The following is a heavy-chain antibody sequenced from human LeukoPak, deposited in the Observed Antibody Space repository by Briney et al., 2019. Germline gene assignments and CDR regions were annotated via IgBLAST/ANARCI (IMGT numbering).Heavy chain of an antibody. CDR3: VTHEVTVITRSTFDY. CDR2: ISSSATAM. CDR1: GFTFSNYE. V-gene: IGHV3-48*03. J-gene: IGHJ4*02. D-gene: IGHD4-23*01. Sequence: GGSLRLSCAASGFTFSNYEINWVRQAPGKGLEWVSYISSSATAMYYADSVKGRFTISRDNAKNSLYLQMHSLRVDDTAVYYCVTHEVTVITRSTFDYWGQGTLLTVSS.